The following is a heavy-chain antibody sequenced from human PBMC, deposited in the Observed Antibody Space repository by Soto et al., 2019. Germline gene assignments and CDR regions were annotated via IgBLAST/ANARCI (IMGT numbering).Heavy chain of an antibody. J-gene: IGHJ5*02. CDR3: ASMRRRIAVADPGNWFDP. D-gene: IGHD6-19*01. V-gene: IGHV4-31*03. Sequence: SETLSLTCTVSGGSITSGGYYWSWIRQHPGKGLEWIGYIYYSGSTYYNPSLKSRVTISVDTSKNQFSLKLSSVTAADTAVYYCASMRRRIAVADPGNWFDPLGQGTLGTSPQ. CDR1: GGSITSGGYY. CDR2: IYYSGST.